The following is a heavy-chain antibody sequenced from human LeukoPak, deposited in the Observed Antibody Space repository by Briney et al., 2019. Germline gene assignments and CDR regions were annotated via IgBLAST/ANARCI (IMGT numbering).Heavy chain of an antibody. CDR3: VRDSLAGPTTFDS. V-gene: IGHV3-74*01. J-gene: IGHJ4*02. CDR1: GFTFSSHW. D-gene: IGHD1-26*01. CDR2: IKSDGTTT. Sequence: GGSLRLSCAASGFTFSSHWMHWVRQAPGKGLVWVSRIKSDGTTTNYADSVKGRFTMSRDNARNTLYLQMDSLRAEDTAVYYCVRDSLAGPTTFDSWGQGTLVTVSS.